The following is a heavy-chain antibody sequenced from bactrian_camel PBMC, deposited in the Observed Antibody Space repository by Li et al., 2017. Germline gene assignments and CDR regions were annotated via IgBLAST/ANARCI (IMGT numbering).Heavy chain of an antibody. J-gene: IGHJ4*01. CDR3: VASRLGSTINWRQERRYGY. V-gene: IGHV3S66*01. Sequence: VQLVESGGGSVQIGGSLTLACAASRGFDDADAEWGWFRQAPGKEREGVAQMYSGESKTYYANSVKGRFTISHDNAKRTLYLQMNGLKPEDTAMYYCVASRLGSTINWRQERRYGYWGQGTQVTVS. D-gene: IGHD4*01. CDR1: RGFDDADAE. CDR2: MYSGESKT.